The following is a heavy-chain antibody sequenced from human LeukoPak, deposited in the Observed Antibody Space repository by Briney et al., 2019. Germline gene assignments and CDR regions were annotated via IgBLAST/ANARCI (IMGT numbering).Heavy chain of an antibody. CDR3: THYTVTTSFDY. V-gene: IGHV3-15*01. Sequence: PGGSLRLSCVASGFTFGKYWMSWVRQAPGKGLEWVGRIKSKTDGGTTDYAAPVKGRFTISRDDSKNTLFLQMNSLKTEDTAVYYCTHYTVTTSFDYWGQGTLVTASS. CDR2: IKSKTDGGTT. CDR1: GFTFGKYW. J-gene: IGHJ4*02. D-gene: IGHD4-11*01.